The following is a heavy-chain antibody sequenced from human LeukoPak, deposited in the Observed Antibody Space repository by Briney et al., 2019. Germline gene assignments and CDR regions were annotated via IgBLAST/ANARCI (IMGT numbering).Heavy chain of an antibody. Sequence: ASVKVSCKASGYTFTSYYMHWVRQAPGQGLEWMGIISPSGGSTSYAQKFQGRVTMTRDTYTSTVYMELSSLRSEDTAVYYCARVRGYYYDSSGYYPNTCLDYWGQGTLVTVSS. CDR2: ISPSGGST. CDR3: ARVRGYYYDSSGYYPNTCLDY. J-gene: IGHJ4*02. D-gene: IGHD3-22*01. V-gene: IGHV1-46*03. CDR1: GYTFTSYY.